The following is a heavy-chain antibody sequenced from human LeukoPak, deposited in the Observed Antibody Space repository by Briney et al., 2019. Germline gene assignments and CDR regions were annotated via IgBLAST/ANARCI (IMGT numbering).Heavy chain of an antibody. J-gene: IGHJ4*02. V-gene: IGHV3-7*01. Sequence: HPGGSLRLSCAASGFTFSSSWMSWVRQAPGKGLEWVATIKQDGSEKYYADSVKGRFTISRDNAKNTVYLQMTSLRAEDTAVYFCASVTTVGYWGQGTQVTVSS. D-gene: IGHD4-11*01. CDR2: IKQDGSEK. CDR1: GFTFSSSW. CDR3: ASVTTVGY.